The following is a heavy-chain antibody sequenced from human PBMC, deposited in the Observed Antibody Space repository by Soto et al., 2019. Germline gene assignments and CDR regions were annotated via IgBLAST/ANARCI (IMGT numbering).Heavy chain of an antibody. D-gene: IGHD3-9*01. CDR3: ARGGGLRYFDWLRVYGMDV. CDR2: INHSGST. Sequence: QVQLQQWGAGLLKPSETLSLTCAVYGGSFSGYYWSWIRQPPGKGLEWIGEINHSGSTNYNPSLKSRVTISVDTSKNQFSLKLSSVTAADTAVYYCARGGGLRYFDWLRVYGMDVWGQGTTVTVSS. CDR1: GGSFSGYY. V-gene: IGHV4-34*01. J-gene: IGHJ6*02.